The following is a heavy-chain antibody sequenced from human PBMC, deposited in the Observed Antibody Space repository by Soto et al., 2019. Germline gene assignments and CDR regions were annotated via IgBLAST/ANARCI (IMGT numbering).Heavy chain of an antibody. Sequence: QVQLVQSGAEVREPGASVKVSCKASGYSFTGLDINWVRQTTGQGLEWMGWRQPSSGRTGYAQKFQGRVTMTRDTSIITAYMELSSLTSDDTAFYYCARGVTAGVDYWGQGTLVTVSS. CDR1: GYSFTGLD. D-gene: IGHD1-26*01. CDR3: ARGVTAGVDY. J-gene: IGHJ4*02. CDR2: RQPSSGRT. V-gene: IGHV1-8*01.